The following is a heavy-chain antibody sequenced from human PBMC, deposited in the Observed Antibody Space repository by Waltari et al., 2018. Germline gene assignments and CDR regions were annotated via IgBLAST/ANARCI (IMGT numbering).Heavy chain of an antibody. CDR3: ARGPFKPYYYDSSGPMGY. V-gene: IGHV4-34*01. J-gene: IGHJ4*02. Sequence: QVQLQQWGAGLLKPSETLSLTCAVYGGSFSGYYWSWIRKPPGKGLEWIGEINHSGSTNYNPSLKSRVTISVDTSKNQFSLKLSSVTAADTAVYYCARGPFKPYYYDSSGPMGYWGQGTLVTVSS. CDR1: GGSFSGYY. CDR2: INHSGST. D-gene: IGHD3-22*01.